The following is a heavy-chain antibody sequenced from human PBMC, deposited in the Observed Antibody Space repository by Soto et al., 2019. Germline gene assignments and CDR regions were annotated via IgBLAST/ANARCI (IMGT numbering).Heavy chain of an antibody. J-gene: IGHJ6*02. V-gene: IGHV3-23*01. Sequence: GGSLRLSCAASGFTFSSYAMSWVRQAPGKGLEWVSAISGSGGSTYYADSVKGRFTISRDNSKNTLYLQMNSLRAEDTAVYYCAKYTGAAAYYYYGMDVWGQGTTVTVSS. D-gene: IGHD6-13*01. CDR3: AKYTGAAAYYYYGMDV. CDR2: ISGSGGST. CDR1: GFTFSSYA.